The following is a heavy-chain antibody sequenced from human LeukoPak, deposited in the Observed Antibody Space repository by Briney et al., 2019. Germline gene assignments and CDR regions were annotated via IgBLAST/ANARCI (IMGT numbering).Heavy chain of an antibody. CDR3: ARAEYYYDSSGYYYYYGMDV. Sequence: GGSLRLSCAASGFTFSSYAMSWVRQAPGKGLEWVSAISGSGGSTYYADSVKGRFTISRDNSKNTLYLQMNSLRAEDTAVYYCARAEYYYDSSGYYYYYGMDVWGQGTTVTVSS. D-gene: IGHD3-22*01. J-gene: IGHJ6*02. CDR1: GFTFSSYA. V-gene: IGHV3-23*01. CDR2: ISGSGGST.